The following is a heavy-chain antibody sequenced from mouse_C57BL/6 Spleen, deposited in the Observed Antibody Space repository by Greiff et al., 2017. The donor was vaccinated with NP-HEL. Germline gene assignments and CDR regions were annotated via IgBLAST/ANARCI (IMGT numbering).Heavy chain of an antibody. J-gene: IGHJ1*03. D-gene: IGHD1-1*01. V-gene: IGHV1-4*01. CDR2: INPSSGYT. CDR1: GYTFTSYT. CDR3: ARRVYGSSPGFDV. Sequence: VQLVESGAELARPGASVKMSCKASGYTFTSYTMHWVKQRPGQGLEWIGYINPSSGYTKYIQKFKDKATLTADKSSSTAYMQLSSLTSEDSAVYYCARRVYGSSPGFDVWGTGTTVTVSS.